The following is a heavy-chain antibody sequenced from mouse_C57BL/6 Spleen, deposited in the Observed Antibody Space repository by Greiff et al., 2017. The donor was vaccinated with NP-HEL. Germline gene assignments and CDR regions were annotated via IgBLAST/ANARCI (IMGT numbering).Heavy chain of an antibody. CDR1: GFNIKDDY. CDR3: TTMVTTAY. CDR2: IDPENGDT. V-gene: IGHV14-4*01. Sequence: VQLQQSGAELVRPGASVKLSCTASGFNIKDDYMHWVKQRPEQGLEWIGWIDPENGDTEYASKFQGKATITAETSSNTAYLQLSSLTSEDTAVYYCTTMVTTAYWGQGTLVTVSA. D-gene: IGHD2-2*01. J-gene: IGHJ3*01.